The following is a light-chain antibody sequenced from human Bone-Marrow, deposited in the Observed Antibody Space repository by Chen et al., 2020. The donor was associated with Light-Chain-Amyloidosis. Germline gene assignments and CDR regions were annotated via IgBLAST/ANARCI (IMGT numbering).Light chain of an antibody. CDR2: RDT. V-gene: IGLV3-25*03. CDR3: QSADSSGTYEVI. Sequence: SYVLTQPPSVSVAPGKTATLTCGGNNIGSQTVHWYQQKPGQAPVLVIHRDTERPSGISERFSGSSSGTTATLTISGVQAEDEADYHCQSADSSGTYEVIFGGGTKLTVL. CDR1: NIGSQT. J-gene: IGLJ2*01.